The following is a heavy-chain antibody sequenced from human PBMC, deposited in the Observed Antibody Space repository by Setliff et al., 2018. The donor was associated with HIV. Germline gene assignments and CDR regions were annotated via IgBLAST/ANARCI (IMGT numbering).Heavy chain of an antibody. V-gene: IGHV4-34*01. CDR2: IKYDGTT. CDR3: ARKVPYQMDV. Sequence: SETLSLTCAVSGASFIDFYWSWVRQPPGKGLEWIGEIKYDGTTNYNPSLKSRLTISVDAPKNQFSLNLRSVTAADTAVYYCARKVPYQMDVWGKGTTVTVSS. CDR1: GASFIDFY. J-gene: IGHJ6*03.